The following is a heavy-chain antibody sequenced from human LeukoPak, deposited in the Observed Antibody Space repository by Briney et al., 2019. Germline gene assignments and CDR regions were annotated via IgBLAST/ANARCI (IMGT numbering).Heavy chain of an antibody. V-gene: IGHV4-39*01. CDR3: ARRGLVEGLWFGELSFGI. D-gene: IGHD3-10*01. CDR1: GGSISSSSYY. J-gene: IGHJ4*02. CDR2: IYYSGST. Sequence: PSETLSLTCTVSGGSISSSSYYWGWIRQPPGKGLEWIGSIYYSGSTYYNPSLKSRVTISVDTSKNQFSLKLSSVTAADTAVYYCARRGLVEGLWFGELSFGIWGQGTLVTVSS.